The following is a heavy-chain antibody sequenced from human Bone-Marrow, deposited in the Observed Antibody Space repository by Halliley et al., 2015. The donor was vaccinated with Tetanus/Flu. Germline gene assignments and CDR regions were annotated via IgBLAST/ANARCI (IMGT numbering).Heavy chain of an antibody. V-gene: IGHV3-23*01. Sequence: SLRLSCVASHFTFSSYAMNWVRLAPGKGLDWVSGISISGGDTYYADSVKGRFTISRDNSKNTLYLQMHSLRAEDTALYYCAKDPRYDPDLGHWGQGPLVPLTS. D-gene: IGHD1-1*01. CDR1: HFTFSSYA. CDR3: AKDPRYDPDLGH. J-gene: IGHJ1*01. CDR2: ISISGGDT.